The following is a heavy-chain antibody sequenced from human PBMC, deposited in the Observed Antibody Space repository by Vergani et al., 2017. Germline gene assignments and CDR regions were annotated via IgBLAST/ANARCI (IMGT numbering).Heavy chain of an antibody. CDR2: VSFRGDT. CDR3: ARSRIYYVAGRSEY. J-gene: IGHJ4*02. D-gene: IGHD3-10*02. Sequence: QVKLQESGPGLVKPSETLSLTCTVSGASVNSYYWSWIRQPPGKGLEWMVYVSFRGDTLYDPSVKGRMTISLNTASNQFSLYLTSVTAADTAVYYCARSRIYYVAGRSEYWGQGTLVTVSS. V-gene: IGHV4-59*02. CDR1: GASVNSYY.